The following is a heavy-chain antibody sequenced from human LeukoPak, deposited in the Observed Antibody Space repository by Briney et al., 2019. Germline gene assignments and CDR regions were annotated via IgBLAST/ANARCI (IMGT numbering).Heavy chain of an antibody. V-gene: IGHV3-30*18. J-gene: IGHJ4*02. D-gene: IGHD2-8*02. CDR1: GFTFSSYG. CDR3: AKDTSRLVVNAPLDY. CDR2: ISYDGSSK. Sequence: GGSLRLSCAASGFTFSSYGMHWVRQAPGKGLEWVAIISYDGSSKYSADSVKGRFTISRDNPKNTLYLQMNSLRAEDTAVYYCAKDTSRLVVNAPLDYWGQGTLVTVSS.